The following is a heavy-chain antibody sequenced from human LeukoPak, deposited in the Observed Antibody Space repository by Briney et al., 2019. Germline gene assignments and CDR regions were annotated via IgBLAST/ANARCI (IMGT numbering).Heavy chain of an antibody. Sequence: PSETLSLTCTVSGGSISRDNYFWGWIRQPPGKDLEWIGNIHYSGATYYNPSLKSRVTISVDTSKNQFSLKLSSVTAADTAVYYCARHRMYYYDSSGRGVADAFDIWGQGTMVTVSS. CDR3: ARHRMYYYDSSGRGVADAFDI. V-gene: IGHV4-39*01. J-gene: IGHJ3*02. CDR2: IHYSGAT. CDR1: GGSISRDNYF. D-gene: IGHD3-22*01.